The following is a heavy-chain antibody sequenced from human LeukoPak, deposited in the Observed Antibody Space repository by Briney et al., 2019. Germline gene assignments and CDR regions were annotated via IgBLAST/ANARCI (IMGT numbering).Heavy chain of an antibody. V-gene: IGHV4-4*07. CDR1: GDSFSSYQ. Sequence: SETLSLTCIVSGDSFSSYQWSWVRQPAGKGLEWIGRIYHSGSTNYNPSLKSRVTISVDTSKNQFSLKLSSVTAADTAVYYCARDQALIAFDYWGQGTLVTVSS. CDR3: ARDQALIAFDY. J-gene: IGHJ4*02. CDR2: IYHSGST.